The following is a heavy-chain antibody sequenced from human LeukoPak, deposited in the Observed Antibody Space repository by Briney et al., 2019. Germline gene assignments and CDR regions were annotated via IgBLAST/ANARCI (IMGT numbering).Heavy chain of an antibody. V-gene: IGHV4-59*08. J-gene: IGHJ4*02. CDR1: GGSISSYY. CDR3: ARAYFGYSYGT. D-gene: IGHD5-18*01. Sequence: SSETLSLTCTVSGGSISSYYWSWIRQPPGKGLEWIGYIYYSGSTNYNPSLKSRVTISVDTSKNQFSLKLSSVTAADTAVYYCARAYFGYSYGTWGQGTLVTVSS. CDR2: IYYSGST.